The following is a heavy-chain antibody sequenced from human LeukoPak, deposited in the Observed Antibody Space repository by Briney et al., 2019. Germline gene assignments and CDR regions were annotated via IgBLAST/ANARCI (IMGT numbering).Heavy chain of an antibody. CDR3: AKEENSAAAGGGIDY. Sequence: TGGSLRLSCAASGFTFSSYGMHWVRQAPGKGLEWVAFIRYDGSNKYYADSVKGRFTISRDNSKNTLYLQMNGLRAEDTAVYYCAKEENSAAAGGGIDYWGQGTLVTVSS. CDR1: GFTFSSYG. D-gene: IGHD6-13*01. CDR2: IRYDGSNK. J-gene: IGHJ4*02. V-gene: IGHV3-30*02.